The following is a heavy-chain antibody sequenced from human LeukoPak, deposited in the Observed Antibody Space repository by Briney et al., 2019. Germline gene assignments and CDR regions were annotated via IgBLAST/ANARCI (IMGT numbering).Heavy chain of an antibody. CDR1: GFTFSDYS. D-gene: IGHD3-9*01. J-gene: IGHJ4*02. Sequence: GGSLRLSCAASGFTFSDYSMNWVSQAPGKGLEWVSSISSSSSYIYYADSVKGRFTISRDNAKNSLYLHMNSLRAEDTAVYYCARASFPDKKFDYWGQGTLVTVSS. CDR3: ARASFPDKKFDY. V-gene: IGHV3-21*01. CDR2: ISSSSSYI.